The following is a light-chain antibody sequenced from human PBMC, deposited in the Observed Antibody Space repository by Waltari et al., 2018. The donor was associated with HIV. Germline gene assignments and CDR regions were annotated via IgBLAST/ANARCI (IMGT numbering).Light chain of an antibody. V-gene: IGLV8-61*01. CDR1: SRSVPTSYF. CDR3: VLYMGSGIWV. Sequence: QTVVTQDPSLSVSPGGTVILPCGFSSRSVPTSYFPSWYQQTPGQAPRSLIYSTNTRSSGVPDRFSGSILGNKAALTITGAQADDESDDYCVLYMGSGIWVFGGGTKLTVL. J-gene: IGLJ3*02. CDR2: STN.